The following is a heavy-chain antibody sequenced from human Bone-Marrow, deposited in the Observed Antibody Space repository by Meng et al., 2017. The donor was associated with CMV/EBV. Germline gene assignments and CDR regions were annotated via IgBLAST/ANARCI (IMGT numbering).Heavy chain of an antibody. D-gene: IGHD2-2*02. J-gene: IGHJ5*02. CDR2: INHSGST. CDR3: ARGRRGSIVVVPAAIGHNWFDP. CDR1: GGSFSGYY. V-gene: IGHV4-34*01. Sequence: GSLRLSCAVYGGSFSGYYWSWIRQPPGKGLEWIGEINHSGSTNYNPSLKSRVTISVDTSKNQFSLKLSSVTAADTAVYYCARGRRGSIVVVPAAIGHNWFDPWGQGTLVNVSS.